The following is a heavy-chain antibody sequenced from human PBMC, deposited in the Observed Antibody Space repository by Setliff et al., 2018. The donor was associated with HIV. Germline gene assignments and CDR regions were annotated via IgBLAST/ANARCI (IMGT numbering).Heavy chain of an antibody. J-gene: IGHJ6*03. CDR1: GGSISSGSYY. CDR2: IYTSGST. Sequence: SETLSLTCTVSGGSISSGSYYWSWIRQPAGKGLERIGHIYTSGSTNYNPSLKSRVSISVDTSKNQFSLMLSSLTAADTAVYYCARDRSGYCGSSSCPSYYYYYYMDVWGKGTTVTVSS. CDR3: ARDRSGYCGSSSCPSYYYYYYMDV. D-gene: IGHD2-2*01. V-gene: IGHV4-61*09.